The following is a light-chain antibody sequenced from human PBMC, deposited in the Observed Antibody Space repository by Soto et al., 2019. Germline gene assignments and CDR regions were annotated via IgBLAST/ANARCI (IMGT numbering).Light chain of an antibody. CDR1: QSVSRSY. Sequence: EIVLTQSPVTLSLSPGERATLSCRASQSVSRSYLAWYQQKPGQAPRLLIYGPSSRATGIPDKFSGSGSGTDFTLTISRLEPEDSAVYYCQQYATSPRTFGQGTKVDIK. CDR2: GPS. J-gene: IGKJ1*01. V-gene: IGKV3-20*01. CDR3: QQYATSPRT.